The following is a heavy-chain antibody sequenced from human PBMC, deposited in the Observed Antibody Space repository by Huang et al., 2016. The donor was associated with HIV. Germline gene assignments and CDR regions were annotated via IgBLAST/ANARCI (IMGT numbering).Heavy chain of an antibody. V-gene: IGHV3-9*01. CDR2: ISWNSANI. Sequence: EVQLVESGGNLIQTGGSLRLACAASGFRFDNSAMYWVRQAPGNGLEWVASISWNSANIAYGDSVKGRFTISRDNARNSLYLQMNSLRPDDTALYYCVKGDIVGTANFFDYWGQGTQVSVSS. D-gene: IGHD1-26*01. CDR1: GFRFDNSA. J-gene: IGHJ4*02. CDR3: VKGDIVGTANFFDY.